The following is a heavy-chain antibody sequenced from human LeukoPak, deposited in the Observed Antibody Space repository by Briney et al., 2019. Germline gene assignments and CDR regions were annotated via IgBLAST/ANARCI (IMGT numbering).Heavy chain of an antibody. CDR2: ISYDGSNK. CDR1: GFTFSSYG. V-gene: IGHV3-30*18. D-gene: IGHD2-2*01. Sequence: GGSLRLSCAASGFTFSSYGMHWVRQAPGKGLEWVAVISYDGSNKYYADSVKGRFTISRDNSKNTPYLQMNSLRAEDTAVYYCAKDRGGDIVVVPAAIKYYFDYWGQGTLVTVSS. CDR3: AKDRGGDIVVVPAAIKYYFDY. J-gene: IGHJ4*02.